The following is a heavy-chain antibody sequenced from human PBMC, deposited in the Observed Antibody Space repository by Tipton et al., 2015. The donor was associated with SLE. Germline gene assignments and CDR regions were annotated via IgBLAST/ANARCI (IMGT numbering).Heavy chain of an antibody. CDR2: IYYSGST. D-gene: IGHD1-1*01. CDR3: ARMGWNDLIYYYYYMDV. V-gene: IGHV4-39*07. J-gene: IGHJ6*03. Sequence: TLSLTCTVSGGSISSSSYYWGWIRQPPGKGLEWIGSIYYSGSTNYNPSLKSRVTISVDTSKNQFSLKLSSVTAADTAVYYCARMGWNDLIYYYYYMDVWGKGTTVTVSS. CDR1: GGSISSSSYY.